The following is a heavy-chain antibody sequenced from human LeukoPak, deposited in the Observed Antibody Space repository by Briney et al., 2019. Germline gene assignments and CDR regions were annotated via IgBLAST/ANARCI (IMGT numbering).Heavy chain of an antibody. CDR1: GFSLSTSGMC. J-gene: IGHJ3*02. V-gene: IGHV2-70*11. D-gene: IGHD2-15*01. CDR3: ARVRRGFCSGGSCYEDAFDI. CDR2: IDWDDYK. Sequence: SGPTLVNPTQTLTLTCTFSGFSLSTSGMCVSWIRQPPGKALEWLARIDWDDYKYYSTSLKTRLTISKDTSKNQVVLTMTNMDPVDTATYYCARVRRGFCSGGSCYEDAFDIWGQGTMVTVPS.